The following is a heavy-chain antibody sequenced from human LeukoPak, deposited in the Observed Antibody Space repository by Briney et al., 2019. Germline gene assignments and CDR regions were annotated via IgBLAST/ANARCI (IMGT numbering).Heavy chain of an antibody. V-gene: IGHV3-49*04. J-gene: IGHJ4*02. CDR2: IRSKAYGGTT. CDR1: GFTFGDYA. D-gene: IGHD6-13*01. Sequence: GGSLRLSCTASGFTFGDYAMSWVRQAPGKGLEWVGFIRSKAYGGTTEYAASVKGRFTISRDDSKSIAYLQMNSLKTEDTAVYYCTRVVAAAGYYFDYWGQGTLVTVSS. CDR3: TRVVAAAGYYFDY.